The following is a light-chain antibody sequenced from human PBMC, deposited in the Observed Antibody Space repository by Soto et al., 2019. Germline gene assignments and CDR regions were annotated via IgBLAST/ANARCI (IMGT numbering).Light chain of an antibody. CDR2: DVS. J-gene: IGLJ1*01. CDR1: SIDVGGYNY. CDR3: SSYTSSSPL. Sequence: QSVLTQPASVSGSPGQSITISCTGTSIDVGGYNYVSWYQQHPGKAPKLMIYDVSNRPSGVSNRFSGSKSGNTASLTISGLQAEDEADSYCSSYTSSSPLFGTGTKVTVL. V-gene: IGLV2-14*01.